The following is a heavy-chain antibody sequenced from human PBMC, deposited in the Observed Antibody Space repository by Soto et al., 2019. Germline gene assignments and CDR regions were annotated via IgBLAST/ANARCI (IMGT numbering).Heavy chain of an antibody. V-gene: IGHV4-59*01. CDR1: GCSISSYY. D-gene: IGHD3-10*01. J-gene: IGHJ4*02. CDR2: IYYSGST. CDR3: ARDFGGFGDLLL. Sequence: PSETLSLTCTFSGCSISSYYWSLIRQPPGKGLEWIGYIYYSGSTYYNPSLKSRVTISVDTSKNQFSLKLSSVTAADTAVYYCARDFGGFGDLLLWGQGALVTVSS.